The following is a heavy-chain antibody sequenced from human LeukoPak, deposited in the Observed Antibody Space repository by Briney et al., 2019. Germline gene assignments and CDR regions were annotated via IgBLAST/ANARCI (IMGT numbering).Heavy chain of an antibody. CDR2: ISWNGGSI. D-gene: IGHD3-3*01. V-gene: IGHV3-9*01. CDR1: GFTFDDYA. CDR3: AKDRGNYDFWSGHSSVAFDI. Sequence: PGGSLRLSCAASGFTFDDYAMHWVRQAPGKGLEWVSGISWNGGSIGYADSVKGRFTISRDNAKNSLYLQMNSLRAEDTALYYCAKDRGNYDFWSGHSSVAFDIWGQGTMVTVSS. J-gene: IGHJ3*02.